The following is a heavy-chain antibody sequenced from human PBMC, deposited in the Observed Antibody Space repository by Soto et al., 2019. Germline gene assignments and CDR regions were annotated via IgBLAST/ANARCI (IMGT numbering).Heavy chain of an antibody. J-gene: IGHJ6*03. Sequence: GGSLRLSCAASGFTFSSYAMSWVRQAPGKGLEWVSAISGSGGSTYYADSVKGRFTISRDNSKNTLYLQMNSLRAEDTAVYYCAKDRVRGVTHYYYYYMDVWGKGTTVTVSS. CDR2: ISGSGGST. CDR1: GFTFSSYA. CDR3: AKDRVRGVTHYYYYYMDV. D-gene: IGHD3-10*02. V-gene: IGHV3-23*01.